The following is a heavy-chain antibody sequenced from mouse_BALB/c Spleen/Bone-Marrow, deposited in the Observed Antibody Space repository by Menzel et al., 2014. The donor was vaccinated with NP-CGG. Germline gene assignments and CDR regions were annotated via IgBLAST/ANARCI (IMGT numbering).Heavy chain of an antibody. J-gene: IGHJ3*01. V-gene: IGHV5-17*02. CDR3: ARGGNFAWFAY. CDR1: GFTFSSFG. CDR2: ISSGSSTI. D-gene: IGHD2-1*01. Sequence: EVQLVESGGGLVQPGGSRKLSCAASGFTFSSFGMHWVRQAPGKGLEWVAYISSGSSTIYYADTVKGRFTISRDNPKNTLFLQMTSLRSEDTAMYYCARGGNFAWFAYWGQGTLVTASA.